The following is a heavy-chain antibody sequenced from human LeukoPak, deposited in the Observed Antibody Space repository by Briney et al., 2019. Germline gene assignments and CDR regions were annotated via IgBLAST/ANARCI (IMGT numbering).Heavy chain of an antibody. CDR3: ARDYKYAFDN. J-gene: IGHJ4*02. V-gene: IGHV3-48*01. D-gene: IGHD5-24*01. CDR1: GFTFSDYS. Sequence: GGSLRLSCAASGFTFSDYSMNWVRQAPGKGLEWISYIGIDSGNTNYADSVKGRFTISGDKSKNSLYLQMNSLRVEDTAVYYCARDYKYAFDNWGQGTLVTVSS. CDR2: IGIDSGNT.